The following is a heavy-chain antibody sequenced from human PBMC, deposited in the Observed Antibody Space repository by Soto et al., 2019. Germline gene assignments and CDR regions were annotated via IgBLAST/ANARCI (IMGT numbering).Heavy chain of an antibody. Sequence: GGSLRLSCNASGFTVSSTYMSWVRQAPGMGLEWVAVIESGGSTHYADSVKGRFTISRDIPKNMIYLQLHTLRAEDTAVYYCAKDWGPLRLLHCNVYGLDGWGQGATVTASS. CDR3: AKDWGPLRLLHCNVYGLDG. CDR2: IESGGST. J-gene: IGHJ6*02. CDR1: GFTVSSTY. D-gene: IGHD2-15*01. V-gene: IGHV3-53*01.